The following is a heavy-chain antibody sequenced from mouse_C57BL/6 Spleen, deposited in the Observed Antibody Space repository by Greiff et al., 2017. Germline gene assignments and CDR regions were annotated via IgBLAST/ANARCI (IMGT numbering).Heavy chain of an antibody. CDR3: ARGDGAYGNYGNFDV. D-gene: IGHD2-1*01. CDR2: INPGSGGT. CDR1: GYAFTNYL. Sequence: VQLQQSGAELVRPGTSVKVSCKASGYAFTNYLIEWVKQRPGQGLEWIGVINPGSGGTNYNEKFKGKATLTADKSSSTAYMQLSSLTSEVSAVYFGARGDGAYGNYGNFDVWGTGTTVTVSS. V-gene: IGHV1-54*01. J-gene: IGHJ1*03.